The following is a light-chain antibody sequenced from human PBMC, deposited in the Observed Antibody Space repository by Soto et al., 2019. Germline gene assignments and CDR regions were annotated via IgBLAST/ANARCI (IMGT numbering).Light chain of an antibody. CDR1: QSVSSN. Sequence: EIVMTQSPATLSVSPGERATLSCRASQSVSSNLAWHQQKPGQAPRLLIYGASTRATGIPARFSGSGSGTEFTLTISSLQSEDFAVYYCQQYNNWPPVYTFGQGTKVDIK. V-gene: IGKV3-15*01. CDR3: QQYNNWPPVYT. CDR2: GAS. J-gene: IGKJ2*01.